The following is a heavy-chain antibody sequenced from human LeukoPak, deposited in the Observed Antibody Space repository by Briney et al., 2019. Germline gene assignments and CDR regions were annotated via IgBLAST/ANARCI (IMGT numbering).Heavy chain of an antibody. V-gene: IGHV4-30-4*08. Sequence: SETLSLTCTVSGGSISSGDYYWSWIRQPPGKGLEWIGYIYHSGSTYYNPSLKSRVTISVDRSKNQFSLKLSSVTAADTAVYYCARDVTNREDAFDIWGQGTMVTVSS. CDR1: GGSISSGDYY. D-gene: IGHD1-1*01. CDR3: ARDVTNREDAFDI. CDR2: IYHSGST. J-gene: IGHJ3*02.